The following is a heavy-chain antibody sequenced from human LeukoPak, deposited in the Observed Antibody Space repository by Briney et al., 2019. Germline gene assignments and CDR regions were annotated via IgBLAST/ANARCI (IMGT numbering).Heavy chain of an antibody. V-gene: IGHV3-74*01. D-gene: IGHD1-26*01. J-gene: IGHJ4*02. CDR1: GFSVSSNY. Sequence: GGSLRLSCAASGFSVSSNYMSWVRQAPGKGLVWVARINSDGTGIIYADSVKGRFTISRDNAKNTLFLQMNSLRAEDTAVYYCARDRYYSVHYWGQGTLVTVSS. CDR2: INSDGTGI. CDR3: ARDRYYSVHY.